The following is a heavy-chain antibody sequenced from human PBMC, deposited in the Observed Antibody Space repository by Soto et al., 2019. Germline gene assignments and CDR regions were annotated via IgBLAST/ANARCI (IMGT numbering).Heavy chain of an antibody. CDR3: ASGASRWYPYFFDS. J-gene: IGHJ4*02. V-gene: IGHV1-69*01. CDR2: IIPYYNTL. Sequence: QAQVVQSGAEVRKPGSSVKLSCKASEGTFNSYAIAWVRQAPGQGLEWMGGIIPYYNTLNYAQKFQDRVTTTADDSTNTGYMERSSLRSAYTAVYFCASGASRWYPYFFDSWAQGTLVTVSS. CDR1: EGTFNSYA. D-gene: IGHD6-13*01.